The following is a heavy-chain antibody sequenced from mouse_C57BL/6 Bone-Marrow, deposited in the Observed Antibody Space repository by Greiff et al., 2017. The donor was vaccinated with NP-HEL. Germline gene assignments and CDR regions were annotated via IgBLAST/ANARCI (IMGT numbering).Heavy chain of an antibody. J-gene: IGHJ4*01. CDR2: IYPSDSET. CDR1: GYTFTSYW. Sequence: QVQLQQPGAELVRPGSSVKLSCKASGYTFTSYWMDWVKQRPGQGLEWIGNIYPSDSETHYNQKFKDKATLTVDKSSSTAYMQLSSLTSEDSAVYYCARESRDCYAMDYWGQGTSVTVSS. V-gene: IGHV1-61*01. D-gene: IGHD1-1*01. CDR3: ARESRDCYAMDY.